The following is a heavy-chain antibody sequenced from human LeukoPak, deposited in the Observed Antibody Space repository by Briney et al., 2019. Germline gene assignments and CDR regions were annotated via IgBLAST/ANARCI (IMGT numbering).Heavy chain of an antibody. CDR2: IYHSGST. CDR3: ARKLYGSGSHYTYYYYYYGMDV. D-gene: IGHD3-10*01. V-gene: IGHV4-39*07. Sequence: SETLSLTCTVSGGSISSSSYYWGWIRQPPGKGLEWIGSIYHSGSTNYNPSLKSRVTISVDKSKNQFSLKLSSVTAADTAVYYCARKLYGSGSHYTYYYYYYGMDVWGQGTTVTVSS. CDR1: GGSISSSSYY. J-gene: IGHJ6*02.